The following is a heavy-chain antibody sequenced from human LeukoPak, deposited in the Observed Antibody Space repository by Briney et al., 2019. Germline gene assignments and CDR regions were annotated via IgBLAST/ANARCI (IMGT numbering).Heavy chain of an antibody. CDR2: IRYDGSNK. D-gene: IGHD4-17*01. Sequence: PGGSLRLSCAASGFTFSTYGMHWVRQAPGKGLEWVAFIRYDGSNKYYADCVKGRFTISRDNSKNTLYLEMNCLRTEDTAVYYCAKFLYDYGDYSWFDPWGQGTLVTVSS. CDR3: AKFLYDYGDYSWFDP. CDR1: GFTFSTYG. J-gene: IGHJ5*02. V-gene: IGHV3-30*02.